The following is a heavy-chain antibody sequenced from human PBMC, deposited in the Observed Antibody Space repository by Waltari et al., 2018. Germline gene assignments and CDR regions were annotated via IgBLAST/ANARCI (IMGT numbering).Heavy chain of an antibody. V-gene: IGHV4-39*07. CDR2: IYYSGST. D-gene: IGHD6-13*01. J-gene: IGHJ1*01. Sequence: QLQLQESGPGLVKPSETLSLTCTVSGGSISSSSYYWGWIRQPPGKGLEWIGSIYYSGSTYYNPSLKSRGTISVDTSKNQFSLKLSAVTAADTAVYYCARVKQQLSNGAEYFQHWGQGTLVTVSS. CDR3: ARVKQQLSNGAEYFQH. CDR1: GGSISSSSYY.